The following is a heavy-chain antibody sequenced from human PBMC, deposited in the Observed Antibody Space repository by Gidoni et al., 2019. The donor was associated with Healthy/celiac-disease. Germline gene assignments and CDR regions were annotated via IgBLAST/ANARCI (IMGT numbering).Heavy chain of an antibody. J-gene: IGHJ5*02. CDR2: INHSGST. V-gene: IGHV4-34*01. Sequence: QVQLQQWGAGLLKPSETLSLTCAVYGGSFSGYYWSWIRQPPGKGLEWIGEINHSGSTNYNPSLKSRVTISVDTSKNQFSLKLSSVTAADTAGYYCARGRGQLERRALGWFDPWGQGTLVTVSS. CDR3: ARGRGQLERRALGWFDP. D-gene: IGHD1-1*01. CDR1: GGSFSGYY.